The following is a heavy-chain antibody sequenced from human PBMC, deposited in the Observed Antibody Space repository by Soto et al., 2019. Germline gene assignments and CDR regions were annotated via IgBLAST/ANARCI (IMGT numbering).Heavy chain of an antibody. CDR1: GYTFFTYD. Sequence: ASVKVSCKASGYTFFTYDISWVRQAPGQGLEWMGWISTYSGDTKYAQKFQGRVTMTTDTSTTTAYLELRSLRSDEPAVYYCTRHHGPTTSEYWFDPWGQGTLVTVSS. D-gene: IGHD5-12*01. CDR3: TRHHGPTTSEYWFDP. CDR2: ISTYSGDT. J-gene: IGHJ5*02. V-gene: IGHV1-18*01.